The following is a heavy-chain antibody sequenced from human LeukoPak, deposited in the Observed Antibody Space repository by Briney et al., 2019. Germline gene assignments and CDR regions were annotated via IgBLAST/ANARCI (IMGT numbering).Heavy chain of an antibody. CDR3: ARSNRDAFDM. D-gene: IGHD2/OR15-2a*01. J-gene: IGHJ3*02. V-gene: IGHV3-48*04. CDR2: ISSSGTTK. Sequence: GGSLRLSCAAASGFAFSIYSMSWVRQGPGKGLEWVSYISSSGTTKYYADSVKGRFTLSRDNAEKSLSLQMNSLRAEDTAIYYCARSNRDAFDMWGQGTVVTVSS. CDR1: GFAFSIYS.